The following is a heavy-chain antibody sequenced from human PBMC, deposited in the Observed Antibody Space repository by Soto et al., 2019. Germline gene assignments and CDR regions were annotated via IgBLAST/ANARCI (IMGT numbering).Heavy chain of an antibody. CDR2: INGNGGST. CDR3: ARVRRYQLLYDAFDI. D-gene: IGHD2-2*01. CDR1: GFTFSNYA. J-gene: IGHJ3*02. Sequence: GGSLRLSCAASGFTFSNYAMHWVRQAPGKGLECVSAINGNGGSTYYADSVKGRFTISRDNSKNTLYLQMNSLRAEDTAVYYCARVRRYQLLYDAFDIWGQGTMVTVSS. V-gene: IGHV3-64*02.